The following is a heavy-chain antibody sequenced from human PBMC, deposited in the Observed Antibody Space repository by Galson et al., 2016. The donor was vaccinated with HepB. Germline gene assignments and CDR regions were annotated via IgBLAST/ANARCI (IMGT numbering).Heavy chain of an antibody. CDR1: GFSVSSNY. J-gene: IGHJ4*02. Sequence: SLRLSCAASGFSVSSNYMSWVRQAPGKGLEWVTHITHTTYTIYYADSVKGRFTISRDNAKNSVYLQMNSLRDEDTAVYYCARDGGGGYNLDYWGQGTLVTVSS. V-gene: IGHV3-48*02. CDR2: ITHTTYTI. D-gene: IGHD5-24*01. CDR3: ARDGGGGYNLDY.